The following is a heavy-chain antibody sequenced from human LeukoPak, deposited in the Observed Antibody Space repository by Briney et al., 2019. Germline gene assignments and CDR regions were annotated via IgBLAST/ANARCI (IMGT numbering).Heavy chain of an antibody. D-gene: IGHD4-17*01. CDR1: GFTFSSYG. J-gene: IGHJ4*02. Sequence: GGSLRLSCAASGFTFSSYGMHWVRQAPGKGLEWVAVISYDGSNKYYADSVKGRFTISRDNSKNTLYLQMNSLRAEDTAVYYCARARARYGDYVDTEGNDYWGQGTLVTVSS. CDR2: ISYDGSNK. CDR3: ARARARYGDYVDTEGNDY. V-gene: IGHV3-30*03.